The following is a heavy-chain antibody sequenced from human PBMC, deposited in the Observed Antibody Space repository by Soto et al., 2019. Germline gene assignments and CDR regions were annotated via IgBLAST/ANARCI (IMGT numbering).Heavy chain of an antibody. CDR1: GFTFGDYA. J-gene: IGHJ4*02. CDR2: IRSKAYGGTT. CDR3: SKKIVRARSPPYYFDY. D-gene: IGHD1-26*01. V-gene: IGHV3-49*03. Sequence: SLRLSCTASGFTFGDYAMSWFRQAPGKGLEWVGFIRSKAYGGTTEYAASVKGRFTISRDDSKSIAYLQMNSLKTEDTAVYYCSKKIVRARSPPYYFDYWGQGTLVTVYS.